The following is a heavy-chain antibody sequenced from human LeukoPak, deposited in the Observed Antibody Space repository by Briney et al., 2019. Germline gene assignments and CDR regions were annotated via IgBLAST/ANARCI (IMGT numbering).Heavy chain of an antibody. J-gene: IGHJ5*02. CDR1: GGSISGYY. CDR2: IYTTGST. Sequence: PSETLSLTCSVSGGSISGYYWSWIRQSAGKGLEWIGHIYTTGSTNYNPSFKSRVTVSLDRSKNQFSLKLNSVTAADTAVYYCARVSPRIAARPVAAWGQGTLVTVSS. V-gene: IGHV4-4*07. D-gene: IGHD6-6*01. CDR3: ARVSPRIAARPVAA.